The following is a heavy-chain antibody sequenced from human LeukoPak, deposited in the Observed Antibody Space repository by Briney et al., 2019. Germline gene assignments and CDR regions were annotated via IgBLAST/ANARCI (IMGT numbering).Heavy chain of an antibody. CDR2: IDDSGST. CDR1: GCSISSGGYY. Sequence: PAQTLSLTCTVSGCSISSGGYYWSWIRQHPGKGLEWIGYIDDSGSTYDNPSLKSRVTISVYTSKNQFSLKLSSVTAAATAVYSCARGSWIQLWWGFAYWGQGTLVTVSS. D-gene: IGHD5-18*01. V-gene: IGHV4-31*03. J-gene: IGHJ4*02. CDR3: ARGSWIQLWWGFAY.